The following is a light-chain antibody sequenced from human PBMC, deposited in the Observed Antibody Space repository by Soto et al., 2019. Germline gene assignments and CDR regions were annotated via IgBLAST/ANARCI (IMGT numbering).Light chain of an antibody. Sequence: DIVTNQSPYSLASSLGERATINSKSTQSVLDSSNNKNYLAWYQQKPGQPPKLLIYWASTRESGVPARFSGSGSGTDFTLTITNLQAEDVAIYYCQQYHTTPWTFGQGTKVDIK. V-gene: IGKV4-1*01. J-gene: IGKJ1*01. CDR2: WAS. CDR3: QQYHTTPWT. CDR1: QSVLDSSNNKNY.